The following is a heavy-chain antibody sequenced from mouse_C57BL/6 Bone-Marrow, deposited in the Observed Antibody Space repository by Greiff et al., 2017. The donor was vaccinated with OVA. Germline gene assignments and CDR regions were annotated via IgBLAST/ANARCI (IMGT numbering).Heavy chain of an antibody. V-gene: IGHV5-4*01. CDR3: ARDWGYGSSSYAMDY. Sequence: EVKLMESGGGLVKPGGSLKLSCAASGFTFSSYAMSWVRQTPEKRLEWVATISDGGSYTYYPDNVKGRFTISRDNAKNNLYLQMSHLKSEDTAMYYCARDWGYGSSSYAMDYWGQGTSVTVSS. CDR1: GFTFSSYA. D-gene: IGHD1-1*01. CDR2: ISDGGSYT. J-gene: IGHJ4*01.